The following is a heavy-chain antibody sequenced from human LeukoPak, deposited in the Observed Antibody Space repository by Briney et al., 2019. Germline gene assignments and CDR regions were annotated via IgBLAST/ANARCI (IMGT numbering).Heavy chain of an antibody. CDR1: GFTFSSYS. J-gene: IGHJ4*02. CDR2: ISSSSSYI. Sequence: GGSLRLSCAASGFTFSSYSMNWVRQAPGKGLEWVSSISSSSSYIYYADSVKGRFTISRDNSKNTLYLQMNSLRAEDTAVYYCAKDDVRWLQSHYFDYWGQGTLVTVSS. V-gene: IGHV3-21*01. D-gene: IGHD5-24*01. CDR3: AKDDVRWLQSHYFDY.